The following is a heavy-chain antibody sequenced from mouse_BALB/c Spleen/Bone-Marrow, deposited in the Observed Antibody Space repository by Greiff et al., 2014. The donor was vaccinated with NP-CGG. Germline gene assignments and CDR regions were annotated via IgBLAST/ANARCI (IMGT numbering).Heavy chain of an antibody. Sequence: VQLQQSGAELAKPGASVKMSCKASGYTLTSYWMHWVRQRPGQGLEWIGYINPSSGYTEFNQRFKDKATLTADRSSSTAYMQLSSLTSADSAVYYCARGYYVMDYWGQGTSVTVSS. CDR3: ARGYYVMDY. J-gene: IGHJ4*01. CDR1: GYTLTSYW. V-gene: IGHV1-7*01. CDR2: INPSSGYT.